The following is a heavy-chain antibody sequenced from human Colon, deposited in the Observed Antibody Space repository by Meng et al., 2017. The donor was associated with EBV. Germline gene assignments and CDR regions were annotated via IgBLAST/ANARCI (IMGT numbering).Heavy chain of an antibody. V-gene: IGHV4-39*06. Sequence: LHLQESGPGLVKPSGTLSLTCTSSGGSITSTSSYWGWVRQPPGKGLEWIGSIYYRGSTNYNPSLKSRISMSVDMSKNQFPLKVNSVTAADTAIYYCVISSHNWGQGTLVTVSS. CDR2: IYYRGST. J-gene: IGHJ4*02. CDR1: GGSITSTSSY. D-gene: IGHD3-3*02. CDR3: VISSHN.